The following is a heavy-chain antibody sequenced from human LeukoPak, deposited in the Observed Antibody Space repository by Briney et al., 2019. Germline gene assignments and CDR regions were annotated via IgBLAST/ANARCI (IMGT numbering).Heavy chain of an antibody. V-gene: IGHV4-34*01. CDR3: ARDVWSGYEYNWFDP. J-gene: IGHJ5*02. Sequence: SETLSLTCTVSGGSISSYYWSWIRQPPGKGLEWIGEINHSGSTNYNPSLKSRVTISVDTSKNQFSLKLSSVTAADTAVYYCARDVWSGYEYNWFDPWGQGTLVTVSS. D-gene: IGHD3-3*01. CDR1: GGSISSYY. CDR2: INHSGST.